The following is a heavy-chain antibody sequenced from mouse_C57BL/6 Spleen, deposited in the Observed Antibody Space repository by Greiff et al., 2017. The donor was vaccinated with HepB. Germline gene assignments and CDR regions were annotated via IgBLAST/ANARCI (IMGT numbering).Heavy chain of an antibody. D-gene: IGHD2-3*01. Sequence: QVQLKESGPGLVQPSQSLSITCTVSGFSLTSYGVHWVRQSPGKGLEWLGVIWSGGSTDYNAAFISRLSISKDNSKSQVFFKMNSLQADDTAIYYCARNRHDGYYRYFDVWGTGTTVTVSS. V-gene: IGHV2-2*01. CDR3: ARNRHDGYYRYFDV. CDR1: GFSLTSYG. J-gene: IGHJ1*03. CDR2: IWSGGST.